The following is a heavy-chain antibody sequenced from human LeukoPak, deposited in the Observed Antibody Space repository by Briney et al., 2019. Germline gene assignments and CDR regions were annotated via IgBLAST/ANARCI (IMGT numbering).Heavy chain of an antibody. V-gene: IGHV3-7*05. CDR2: VKQDGGAT. J-gene: IGHJ4*02. CDR3: AKDSYASGSHGD. Sequence: PGRSLRLSCAGSGFILSSYWMTWVRQAPGEGLEWVANVKQDGGATYYGDSVKGRFTISRDNPQNSLYLQMNSLRAEDTAVYYCAKDSYASGSHGDWGQGTLVTVSS. D-gene: IGHD3-10*01. CDR1: GFILSSYW.